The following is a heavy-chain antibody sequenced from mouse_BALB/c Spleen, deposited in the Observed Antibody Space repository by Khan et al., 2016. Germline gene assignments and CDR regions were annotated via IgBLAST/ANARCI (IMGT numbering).Heavy chain of an antibody. V-gene: IGHV9-3*02. J-gene: IGHJ3*01. D-gene: IGHD1-1*01. Sequence: QIQLVQSGPELKKPGETVKISCKASGYTFTNSGMNWVKQAPGTGLKWMGWINTHTGEPTYAEEFKGRFAFSVETSASTAYLQINNLKNEDTATXFWAEDYYGSNWCAYWGQGTLVTVSA. CDR3: AEDYYGSNWCAY. CDR1: GYTFTNSG. CDR2: INTHTGEP.